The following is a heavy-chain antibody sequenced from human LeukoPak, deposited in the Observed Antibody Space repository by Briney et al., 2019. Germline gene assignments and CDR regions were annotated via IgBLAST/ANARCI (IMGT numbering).Heavy chain of an antibody. CDR1: GFTFSDYY. D-gene: IGHD3-22*01. V-gene: IGHV3-11*01. CDR2: ISSSGSTI. CDR3: ARVGSSGYPIDY. Sequence: PGRSLRLSCAASGFTFSDYYMSWIRQAPGKGLEWASYISSSGSTIKYADSVKGRFTISRDNAKNSLYLQMNSLRAEDTAVYYCARVGSSGYPIDYWGQGTLVTVSS. J-gene: IGHJ4*02.